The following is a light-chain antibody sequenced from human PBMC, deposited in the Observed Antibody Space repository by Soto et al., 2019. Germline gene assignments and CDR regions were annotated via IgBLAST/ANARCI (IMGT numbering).Light chain of an antibody. CDR2: QAP. CDR3: QQYNTYLWT. V-gene: IGKV1-5*03. Sequence: DIQMTQSPSTLSASVGDTVTVTCRASQSVSGWLAWYQQKPGRLPRLLIYQAPTLESGVPSRFSGSGSGTEFTLTISSLQPDDFATYYCQQYNTYLWTFGQGTKVDI. CDR1: QSVSGW. J-gene: IGKJ1*01.